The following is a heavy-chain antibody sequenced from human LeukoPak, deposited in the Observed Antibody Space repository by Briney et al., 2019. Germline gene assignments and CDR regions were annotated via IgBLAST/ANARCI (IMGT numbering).Heavy chain of an antibody. CDR1: GGSLSSNNW. D-gene: IGHD6-19*01. CDR2: INHSGST. Sequence: PSETLSLTCAVSGGSLSSNNWWSWVRQSPGKGLEWIGEINHSGSTNYNPSLKSRVTISVDKSKNQFSLKLKSVTAADTAVYYCAAYISGWDIYYWGQGTLVTVSS. CDR3: AAYISGWDIYY. J-gene: IGHJ4*02. V-gene: IGHV4-4*02.